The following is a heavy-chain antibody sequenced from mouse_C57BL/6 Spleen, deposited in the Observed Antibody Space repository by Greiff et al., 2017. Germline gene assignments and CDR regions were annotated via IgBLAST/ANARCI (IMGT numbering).Heavy chain of an antibody. CDR2: INYDGSST. Sequence: EVHLVESEGGLVQPGSSMKLSCTASGFTFSDYYMAWVRQVPEKGLEWVANINYDGSSTYYLASLKSRFIISRDNAKNILYLQMSSLKSEDTATYYCAREGYDGYYERYFDVWGTGTTVTVSS. CDR1: GFTFSDYY. V-gene: IGHV5-16*01. D-gene: IGHD2-3*01. J-gene: IGHJ1*03. CDR3: AREGYDGYYERYFDV.